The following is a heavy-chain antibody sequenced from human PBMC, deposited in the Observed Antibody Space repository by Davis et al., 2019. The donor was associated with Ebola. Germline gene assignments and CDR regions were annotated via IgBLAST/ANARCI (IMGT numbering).Heavy chain of an antibody. J-gene: IGHJ4*02. Sequence: PGGSLRLSCAASGFTFSNAWMSWVRQAPGKGLEWVGRIKSKTDGGTTDYAAPVKGRFTISRDDSKNTLYLQMNSLKTEDTAVYYCWGPPEEQWLDSPRDYWGQGTLVTVSS. CDR1: GFTFSNAW. CDR2: IKSKTDGGTT. CDR3: WGPPEEQWLDSPRDY. V-gene: IGHV3-15*01. D-gene: IGHD6-19*01.